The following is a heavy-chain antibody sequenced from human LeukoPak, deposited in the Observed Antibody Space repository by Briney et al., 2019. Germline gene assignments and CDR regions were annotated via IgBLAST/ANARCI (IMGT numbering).Heavy chain of an antibody. CDR2: ISSSSSYI. J-gene: IGHJ6*02. Sequence: GGSLRLSCAASGFTFSSYAMSWVRQAPGKGLEWVSSISSSSSYIYYADSVKGRFTISRDNAKNSLYLQMNSLRAEDTAVYYCARRAGPPLRFLEWFNYYYGMDVWGQGTTVTVSS. D-gene: IGHD3-3*01. CDR1: GFTFSSYA. CDR3: ARRAGPPLRFLEWFNYYYGMDV. V-gene: IGHV3-21*01.